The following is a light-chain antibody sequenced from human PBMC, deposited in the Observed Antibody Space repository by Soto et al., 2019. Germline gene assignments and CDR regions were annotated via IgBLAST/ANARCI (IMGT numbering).Light chain of an antibody. CDR1: QSVSSSY. Sequence: EIVLTQSPATLSLSPGERATLSCRASQSVSSSYLGWYQQTPGQAPSLLIYDASNRATAGPAGFSGSGSGTDFTLTISSLEPEDFAADYCQQRINWPGTFGPGTKVDIK. CDR3: QQRINWPGT. V-gene: IGKV3D-20*02. CDR2: DAS. J-gene: IGKJ3*01.